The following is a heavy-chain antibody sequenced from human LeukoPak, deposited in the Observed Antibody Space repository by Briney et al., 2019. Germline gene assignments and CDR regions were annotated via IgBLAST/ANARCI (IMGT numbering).Heavy chain of an antibody. V-gene: IGHV3-48*01. Sequence: GGSQRLSCAGSGFTFSSYSMNWVRQAPGKGLEWVSYISSSSGNIYYADSVKGRFTISRDNAKNSLFLQMNSLRAEDTAVYYCARAYTGNYYPDYWGQGTLVTVSS. D-gene: IGHD1-26*01. J-gene: IGHJ4*02. CDR2: ISSSSGNI. CDR1: GFTFSSYS. CDR3: ARAYTGNYYPDY.